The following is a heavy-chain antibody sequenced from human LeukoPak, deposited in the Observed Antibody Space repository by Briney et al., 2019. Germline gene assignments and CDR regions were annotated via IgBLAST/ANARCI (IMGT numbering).Heavy chain of an antibody. CDR1: GVTFSSYA. CDR3: ARGSAAVAAYFDY. D-gene: IGHD6-19*01. V-gene: IGHV3-30-3*01. Sequence: GGSLRLSCAASGVTFSSYAMHWVRQAPGKGLEWVAVISYDGTNKYYADSVKGRFTISRDNSKTALHLQMNSLRGEDTAVYHCARGSAAVAAYFDYWGQGTLVTVSS. J-gene: IGHJ4*02. CDR2: ISYDGTNK.